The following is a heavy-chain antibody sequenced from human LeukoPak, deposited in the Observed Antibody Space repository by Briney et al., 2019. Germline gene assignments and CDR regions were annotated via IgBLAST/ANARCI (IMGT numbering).Heavy chain of an antibody. CDR2: INGDASNT. J-gene: IGHJ4*02. CDR1: GLTFNRYW. CDR3: ARDWSWTFEY. D-gene: IGHD3/OR15-3a*01. V-gene: IGHV3-74*03. Sequence: GGSLRLSCAASGLTFNRYWMHWVRQVAGKGLVWVARINGDASNTTYADSVKGRFTISRDNAKNTLYLQMNSLRAEDTASYYCARDWSWTFEYWGQGTLVIVSS.